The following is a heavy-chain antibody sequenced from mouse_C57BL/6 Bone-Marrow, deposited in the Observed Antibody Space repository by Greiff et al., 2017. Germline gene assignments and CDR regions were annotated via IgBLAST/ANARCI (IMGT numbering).Heavy chain of an antibody. D-gene: IGHD4-1*02. CDR3: ARVNSPWAMDY. Sequence: VQLQQPGAELVMPGASVKLSCKASGYTFTSYWMHWVKQRPGQGLEWIGEIDPSDSYTNYNQKFKGKSTLTVDKSSSTAYMQLSSLTSEDSAVYYCARVNSPWAMDYWGKGTSVTVSS. V-gene: IGHV1-69*01. J-gene: IGHJ4*01. CDR1: GYTFTSYW. CDR2: IDPSDSYT.